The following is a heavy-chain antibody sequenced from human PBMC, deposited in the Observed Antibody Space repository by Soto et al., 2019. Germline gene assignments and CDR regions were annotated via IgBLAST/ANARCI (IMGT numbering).Heavy chain of an antibody. V-gene: IGHV4-39*01. J-gene: IGHJ3*02. CDR3: ARLAGYCSSTSCSIDAFDN. CDR2: IYYSGST. D-gene: IGHD2-2*01. CDR1: GGSISSSSYY. Sequence: QLQLQESGPGLVKPSETLSLTCTVSGGSISSSSYYWGWIRQPPGKGLEWIGSIYYSGSTYYNPSLKRRVTISVDTSKNQFSLKLSSVTAADTAVYYCARLAGYCSSTSCSIDAFDNWGQGTMVTVSS.